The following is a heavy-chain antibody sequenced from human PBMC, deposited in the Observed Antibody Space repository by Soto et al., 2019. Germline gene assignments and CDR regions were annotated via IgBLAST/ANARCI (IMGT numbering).Heavy chain of an antibody. CDR2: ISSSSSYI. D-gene: IGHD6-13*01. J-gene: IGHJ3*02. CDR1: GFTFSSYS. V-gene: IGHV3-21*01. Sequence: GGSLRLSCAASGFTFSSYSMNWVRQAPGKGLEWVSSISSSSSYIYYADSVKGRFTISRDNAKNSLYLQMNSLRAEDTAVYYCASIDVEAAGTVDAFDIWGQGTMVTVSS. CDR3: ASIDVEAAGTVDAFDI.